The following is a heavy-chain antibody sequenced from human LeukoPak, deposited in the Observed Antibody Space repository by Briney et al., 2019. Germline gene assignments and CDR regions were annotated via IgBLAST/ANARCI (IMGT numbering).Heavy chain of an antibody. CDR2: ISGSGGST. CDR3: AKGPLVFVLRFLEWLPFDP. D-gene: IGHD3-3*01. Sequence: GGSLRLSCAASGFTFNSYAMSWVRQAPGKGLEWVSAISGSGGSTYYADSVKGRFTISRDNSKNTLYLQMNSLRAEDTAVYYCAKGPLVFVLRFLEWLPFDPWGQGTLVTVSS. J-gene: IGHJ5*02. CDR1: GFTFNSYA. V-gene: IGHV3-23*01.